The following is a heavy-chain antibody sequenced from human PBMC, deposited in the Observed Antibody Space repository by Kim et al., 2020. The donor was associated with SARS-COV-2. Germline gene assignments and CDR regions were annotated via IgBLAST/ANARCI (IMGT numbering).Heavy chain of an antibody. CDR2: IYNSVST. Sequence: SETLSLTCTVSGGSISSGGYYWSWIRQHPGEGLEWIGYIYNSVSTYYNPSLKSRVTISPDTSKNQFSLKLNSVTAADTAVYYCARVAAYCGGDCSVPYFDYWGQGTVVTVSS. D-gene: IGHD2-21*02. CDR3: ARVAAYCGGDCSVPYFDY. CDR1: GGSISSGGYY. J-gene: IGHJ4*02. V-gene: IGHV4-31*03.